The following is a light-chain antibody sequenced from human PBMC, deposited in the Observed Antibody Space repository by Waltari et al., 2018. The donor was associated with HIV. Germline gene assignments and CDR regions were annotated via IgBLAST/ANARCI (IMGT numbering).Light chain of an antibody. CDR1: QSISTY. V-gene: IGKV1-39*01. CDR2: SAS. Sequence: DIQMTQSPSSLSASVRDRVTITCRASQSISTYLDWYQHKPGKAPKLLIYSASTLQSGVPSRFSGSGSGTHFTLTINDLQSEDFATYYCLQSYKAPRTFGHGTKVEVK. J-gene: IGKJ1*01. CDR3: LQSYKAPRT.